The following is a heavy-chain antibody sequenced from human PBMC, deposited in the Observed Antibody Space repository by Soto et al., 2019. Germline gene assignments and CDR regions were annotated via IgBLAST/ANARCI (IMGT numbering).Heavy chain of an antibody. CDR3: ARVGVMMGALGENWFDP. V-gene: IGHV1-18*01. J-gene: IGHJ5*02. CDR2: ISAYNGNT. CDR1: GYTFTSYG. Sequence: ASVKVSCKASGYTFTSYGISWVRQAPGQGLEWMGWISAYNGNTNYAQKLQGRVTMTTDTSTSTAYMELRSLRSDDTAVYYCARVGVMMGALGENWFDPWGQGTLVTVSS. D-gene: IGHD3-16*01.